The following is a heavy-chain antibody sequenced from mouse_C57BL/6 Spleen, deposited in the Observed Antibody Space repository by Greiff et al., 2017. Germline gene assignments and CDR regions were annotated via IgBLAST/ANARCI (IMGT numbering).Heavy chain of an antibody. CDR2: ISSGSSTI. CDR1: GFTFSDYG. CDR3: ARGEVWAMDY. V-gene: IGHV5-17*01. Sequence: VHLVESGGGLVKPGGSLKLSCAASGFTFSDYGMHWVRQAPEKGLEWVAYISSGSSTIYYADTVKGRFTISRDNAKNTLFLQMTSLRSEDTAMYYCARGEVWAMDYWGQGTSVTVSS. J-gene: IGHJ4*01.